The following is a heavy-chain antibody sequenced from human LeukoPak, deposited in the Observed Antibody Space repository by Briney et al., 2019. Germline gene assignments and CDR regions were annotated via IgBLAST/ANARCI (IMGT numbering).Heavy chain of an antibody. V-gene: IGHV4-34*01. CDR2: INHGGST. D-gene: IGHD3-22*01. CDR1: GGSFSGYY. Sequence: SETLSLTCAVYGGSFSGYYWSWIRQPPGKGLEWIGEINHGGSTNYNPSLKSRVTISVDTSKNQFSLKLSSVTAADTAVYYCARYRTYYYDSSGYYKRPPYFDYWGQGTLVTVSS. CDR3: ARYRTYYYDSSGYYKRPPYFDY. J-gene: IGHJ4*02.